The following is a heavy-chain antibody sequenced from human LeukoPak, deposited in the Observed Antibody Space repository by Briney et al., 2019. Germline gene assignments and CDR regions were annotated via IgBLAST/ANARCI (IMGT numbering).Heavy chain of an antibody. CDR2: IIPIFGTA. CDR1: GGTFSSYA. CDR3: ARSMATVSPFDY. Sequence: SVKVSCKASGGTFSSYAISWVRQAPGQGLEWMGGIIPIFGTADYAQKFQGRVTITADESTSTAYMELSSLRSEDTAVYYCARSMATVSPFDYWGQGTLVTVSS. D-gene: IGHD5-24*01. V-gene: IGHV1-69*13. J-gene: IGHJ4*02.